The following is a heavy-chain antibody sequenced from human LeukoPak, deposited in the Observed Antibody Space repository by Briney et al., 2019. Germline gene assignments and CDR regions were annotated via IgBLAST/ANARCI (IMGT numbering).Heavy chain of an antibody. Sequence: SETLSLTCTVSGGSISSGSYYWSWIRQPAGKGLEWIGRIYTSGSTNYNPSLKSRVTISVDTSKNQFSLKLSSVTAADTAVYYCATAGARINPIDYWGQGTLVTVSS. CDR2: IYTSGST. V-gene: IGHV4-61*02. CDR1: GGSISSGSYY. J-gene: IGHJ4*02. D-gene: IGHD3-10*01. CDR3: ATAGARINPIDY.